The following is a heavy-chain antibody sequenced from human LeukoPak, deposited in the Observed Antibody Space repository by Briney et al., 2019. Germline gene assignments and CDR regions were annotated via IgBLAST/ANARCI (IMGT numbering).Heavy chain of an antibody. CDR1: GFTFDDYA. J-gene: IGHJ6*02. CDR2: ISWNSGTI. V-gene: IGHV3-9*01. CDR3: AKSPDYYYGMDV. Sequence: GGSLRLSCAASGFTFDDYAMHWVRQAPGKGLEWVSGISWNSGTIGYADSVKGRFTISRDNAKNSLYLQMNSLRAEDTALYYCAKSPDYYYGMDVWGQGTTVTVSS.